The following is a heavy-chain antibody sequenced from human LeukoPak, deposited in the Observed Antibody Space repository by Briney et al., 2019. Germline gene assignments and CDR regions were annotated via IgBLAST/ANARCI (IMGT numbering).Heavy chain of an antibody. CDR3: ARGGLLWFGELSRFDP. Sequence: SETLSLTCTVSGGSISSGSYYWSWIRQPAGKGLEWIGRIYTSGSTNYNPSLKSRVTISVDTSKNQFSLKLSSVTAADTAVYYCARGGLLWFGELSRFDPWGQGTLVTVSS. CDR2: IYTSGST. CDR1: GGSISSGSYY. J-gene: IGHJ5*02. V-gene: IGHV4-61*02. D-gene: IGHD3-10*01.